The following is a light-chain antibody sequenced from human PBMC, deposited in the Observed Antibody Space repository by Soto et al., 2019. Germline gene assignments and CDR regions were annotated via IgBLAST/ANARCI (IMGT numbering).Light chain of an antibody. Sequence: EIVLTQSPATLSLSPGERATLSCRASQSVSSYLAWYQQKPGQAPRLLIYDASNRATGIPARFSGSGSRTDFTLTISSLEPEDFAVYSCQQRSNWPRGTFGQGTKLESK. J-gene: IGKJ2*02. CDR2: DAS. V-gene: IGKV3-11*01. CDR3: QQRSNWPRGT. CDR1: QSVSSY.